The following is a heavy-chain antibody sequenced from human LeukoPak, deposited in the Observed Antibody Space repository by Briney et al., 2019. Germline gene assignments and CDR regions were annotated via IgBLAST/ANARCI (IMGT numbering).Heavy chain of an antibody. CDR2: IYYSGST. Sequence: SETLSLTCTVSGGSISSYYWSWIRQPPGKGLEWIGNIYYSGSTNYNPSLKSRVTISVDTSKNQISLKLSSVTAADTAVYYCAREDCSSTTCLIDYWGQGTLVTVSS. CDR1: GGSISSYY. V-gene: IGHV4-59*01. D-gene: IGHD2-2*01. CDR3: AREDCSSTTCLIDY. J-gene: IGHJ4*02.